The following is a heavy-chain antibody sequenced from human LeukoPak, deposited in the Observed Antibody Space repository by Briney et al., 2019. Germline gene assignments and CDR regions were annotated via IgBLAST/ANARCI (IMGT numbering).Heavy chain of an antibody. V-gene: IGHV1-18*01. CDR3: ARGVNSGSYYDLRAGRYYFDY. CDR2: NSGYKGNT. J-gene: IGHJ4*02. D-gene: IGHD1-26*01. CDR1: GYPFGSYG. Sequence: GASVKVSCKASGYPFGSYGISWVRQAPGQGLEWMGWNSGYKGNTKYAQKFQGRVTMTTDTSTSTAYMELRSLRSDDTAVYYCARGVNSGSYYDLRAGRYYFDYWGQGTLVTVSS.